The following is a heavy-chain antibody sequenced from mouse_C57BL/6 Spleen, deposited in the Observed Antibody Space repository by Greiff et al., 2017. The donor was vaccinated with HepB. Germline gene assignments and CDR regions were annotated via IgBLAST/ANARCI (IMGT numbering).Heavy chain of an antibody. J-gene: IGHJ3*01. Sequence: QVQLKQSGAELVRPGTSVKVSCKASGYAFTNYLIEWVKQRPGQGLEWIGVINPGSGGTNYNEKFKGKATLTADKSSSTAYMQLSSLTSEDSAVYFCARCDYGGFAYWGQGTLVTVSA. D-gene: IGHD2-4*01. CDR3: ARCDYGGFAY. CDR1: GYAFTNYL. V-gene: IGHV1-54*01. CDR2: INPGSGGT.